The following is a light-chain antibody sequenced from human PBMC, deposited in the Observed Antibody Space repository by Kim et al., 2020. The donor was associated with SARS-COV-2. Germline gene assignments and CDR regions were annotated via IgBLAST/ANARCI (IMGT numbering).Light chain of an antibody. CDR2: YVR. Sequence: PRETARLTCGGSNMGTYSVDWYQRMPSQATVLVISYVRDRASGMCARYSGSTAENTAPLTISWVDAGDEGDYYRQVWNSRSDHVVFGGGTQLTVL. J-gene: IGLJ2*01. V-gene: IGLV3-21*04. CDR3: QVWNSRSDHVV. CDR1: NMGTYS.